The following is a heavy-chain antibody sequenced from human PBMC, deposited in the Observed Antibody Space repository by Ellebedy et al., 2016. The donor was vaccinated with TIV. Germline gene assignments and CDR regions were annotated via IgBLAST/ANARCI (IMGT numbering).Heavy chain of an antibody. J-gene: IGHJ6*02. CDR3: ATREWQDPVDV. V-gene: IGHV1-3*04. D-gene: IGHD3-3*01. CDR2: INTGNGNT. CDR1: GHTFTTYG. Sequence: ASVKVSCXASGHTFTTYGIHWVRQAPGQRPEWMGWINTGNGNTKYSQKLQGRVTITRDTSASTAYMELSSLVSEDTAVYYCATREWQDPVDVWGQGTTVTVSS.